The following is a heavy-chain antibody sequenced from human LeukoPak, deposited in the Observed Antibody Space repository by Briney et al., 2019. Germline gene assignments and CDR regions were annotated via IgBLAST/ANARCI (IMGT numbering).Heavy chain of an antibody. D-gene: IGHD4-11*01. Sequence: GGSLKISCKGSGYSFTNYWIGWVRQMPGKGLEWMGIIYPGDSDTRYSPSFQGQVTISADKSISTAYLQWSSLKASDTAIYYCARRMDDYSNSAFDYWGQGTLVTVSS. V-gene: IGHV5-51*01. CDR3: ARRMDDYSNSAFDY. J-gene: IGHJ4*02. CDR1: GYSFTNYW. CDR2: IYPGDSDT.